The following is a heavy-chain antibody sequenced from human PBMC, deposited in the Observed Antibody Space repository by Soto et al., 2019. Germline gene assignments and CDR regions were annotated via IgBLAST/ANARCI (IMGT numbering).Heavy chain of an antibody. CDR2: ITNGGSST. CDR1: GFVFSSYW. Sequence: EEQLVESGGGLVQPGGSLRLSCKASGFVFSSYWMHWVRQVPGKGLVWVSRITNGGSSTSYADSVNGRFTISRDNAKSTLFLQMNSLRAEDTAVYYCARGMQGSRYFDLWGRGTLVTVSS. J-gene: IGHJ2*01. V-gene: IGHV3-74*01. CDR3: ARGMQGSRYFDL.